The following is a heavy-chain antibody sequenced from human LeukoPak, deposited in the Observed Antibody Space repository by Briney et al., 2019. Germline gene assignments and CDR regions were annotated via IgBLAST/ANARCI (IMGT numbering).Heavy chain of an antibody. CDR1: GFTFDNYA. D-gene: IGHD6-19*01. CDR3: AKVRGTYSSGYFFDY. Sequence: GGSLRLSCAASGFTFDNYAMHWVRQAQGKGLEWLSIISWNSGYIGYADSVKGRFTISRDNDKKSLDLQMNSLRAEDTAFYYCAKVRGTYSSGYFFDYWGQGTLVTVSS. CDR2: ISWNSGYI. V-gene: IGHV3-9*01. J-gene: IGHJ4*02.